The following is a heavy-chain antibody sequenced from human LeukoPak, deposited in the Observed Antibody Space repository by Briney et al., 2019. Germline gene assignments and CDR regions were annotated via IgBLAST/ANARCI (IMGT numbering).Heavy chain of an antibody. J-gene: IGHJ6*02. CDR2: FYYSGT. V-gene: IGHV4-39*01. D-gene: IGHD2-15*01. CDR1: GGSIRSSYYY. Sequence: SETLSLTCTVSGGSIRSSYYYWGWIRQPPGKGLEWIGSFYYSGTYYNPSLRSRVTISVDTSKNQFSLKLSSVTAADTAVYYCAPAVKGYYYGMDVWGQGTTVTVSS. CDR3: APAVKGYYYGMDV.